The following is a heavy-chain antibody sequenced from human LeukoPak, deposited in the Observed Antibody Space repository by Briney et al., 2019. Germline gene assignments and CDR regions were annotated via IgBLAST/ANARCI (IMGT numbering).Heavy chain of an antibody. Sequence: ASVKVSCKATGYTFIGYYMHWVRQATGQGLEWMGWINPNSCGTNYAQKFQGRVTMTRETSISTAYMELSRLKSDDTAVYYCARGDVLRYFDWLFRDYWRQGTLVTVSS. CDR2: INPNSCGT. CDR3: ARGDVLRYFDWLFRDY. V-gene: IGHV1-2*02. CDR1: GYTFIGYY. D-gene: IGHD3-9*01. J-gene: IGHJ4*02.